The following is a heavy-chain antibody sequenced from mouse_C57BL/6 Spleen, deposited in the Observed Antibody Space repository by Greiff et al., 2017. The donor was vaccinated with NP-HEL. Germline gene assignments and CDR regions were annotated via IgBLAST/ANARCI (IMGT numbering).Heavy chain of an antibody. Sequence: QVQLKESGAELVKPGASVKISCKASGYAFSSYWMNWVKQRPGKGLEWIGQIYPGDGDTNYNGKFKGKATLTADKSSSTAYMQLSSLTSEDSAVYFCARDRLDAMDYWGQGTSVTVSS. V-gene: IGHV1-80*01. CDR1: GYAFSSYW. CDR3: ARDRLDAMDY. CDR2: IYPGDGDT. J-gene: IGHJ4*01. D-gene: IGHD3-2*02.